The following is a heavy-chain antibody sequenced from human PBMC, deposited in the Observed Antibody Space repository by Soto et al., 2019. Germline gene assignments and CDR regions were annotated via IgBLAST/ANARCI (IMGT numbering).Heavy chain of an antibody. CDR2: IYHSGST. CDR1: GGSISSGGYS. D-gene: IGHD1-26*01. J-gene: IGHJ3*01. Sequence: SETLSLTCAVSGGSISSGGYSWSWIRQPPGKGLEWIGYIYHSGSTYYNPSLKSRVTVSVDASNNQFSLILNSVTATDTAVYYCVRHADRGSYWRVFAFWGQGTMVTVS. CDR3: VRHADRGSYWRVFAF. V-gene: IGHV4-30-2*03.